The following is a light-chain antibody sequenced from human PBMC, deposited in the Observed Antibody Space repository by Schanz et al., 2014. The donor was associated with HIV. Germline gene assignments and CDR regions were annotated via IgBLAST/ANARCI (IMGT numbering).Light chain of an antibody. CDR3: QQRSNWPLT. CDR1: QSINNNY. V-gene: IGKV3-11*01. CDR2: DAS. J-gene: IGKJ2*01. Sequence: EIVLTQSPGTLSLSPGERATLSCRASQSINNNYLAWYQQKPGQAPRLLIYDASNRATGIPARFSGSGSGTDFTLTISSIEPADFAVYYCQQRSNWPLTFGQGTKLEIK.